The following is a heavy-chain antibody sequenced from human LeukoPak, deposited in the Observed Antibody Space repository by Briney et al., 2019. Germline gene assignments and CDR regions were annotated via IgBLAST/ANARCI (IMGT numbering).Heavy chain of an antibody. CDR3: ARYDVWRTYRALDY. D-gene: IGHD3-16*02. CDR1: GYSISSDYY. J-gene: IGHJ4*02. Sequence: SETLSLTCTVSGYSISSDYYWGWIRQPPGRGLEWIGTIYHSGSTYYNPSLKSRVTISVDTSKNQFSLKLSSATAADTAVYYCARYDVWRTYRALDYWGQGTLVTVSS. V-gene: IGHV4-38-2*02. CDR2: IYHSGST.